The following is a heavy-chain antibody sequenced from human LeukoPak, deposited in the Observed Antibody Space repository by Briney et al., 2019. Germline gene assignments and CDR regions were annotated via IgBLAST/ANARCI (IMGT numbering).Heavy chain of an antibody. CDR2: IYYSGIT. CDR3: ARGRIGISYFDF. D-gene: IGHD1-1*01. J-gene: IGHJ4*02. V-gene: IGHV4-31*03. Sequence: SQTLSLTCTVSGGSISSAGFYWNWLRQHPGKGLEWIGYIYYSGITYYNPSLKSRLTMSVDTSKNQFSLKLSSVTAADTAVYYCARGRIGISYFDFWGQGTLVTVSS. CDR1: GGSISSAGFY.